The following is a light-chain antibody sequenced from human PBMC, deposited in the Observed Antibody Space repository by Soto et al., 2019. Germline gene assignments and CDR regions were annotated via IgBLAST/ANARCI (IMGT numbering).Light chain of an antibody. V-gene: IGLV2-23*01. CDR1: DVGTYGV. J-gene: IGLJ1*01. CDR3: SLDAGPNTYV. CDR2: DGT. Sequence: QPLLAQPSPVAGSPGQSITISCSDVGTYGVVSWYQQHPGKVPKLMIYDGTQRPSAVYDRFSGSKSANTASLKISGLQAEDEADYYCSLDAGPNTYVFGTGTKVTVL.